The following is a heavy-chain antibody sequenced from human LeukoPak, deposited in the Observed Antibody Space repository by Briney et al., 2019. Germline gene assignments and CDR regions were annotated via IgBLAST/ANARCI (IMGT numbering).Heavy chain of an antibody. D-gene: IGHD5-12*01. Sequence: SETLSLTWTVSGSSISSYYWGWIRQPPGKTLEWIGYVYYSGSTNYNPSLKSRVTISVDTSKNQFSLRLSSVTAADTAVYYCARDGYSGSDALWGQGTLVTVSS. J-gene: IGHJ4*02. CDR2: VYYSGST. CDR3: ARDGYSGSDAL. CDR1: GSSISSYY. V-gene: IGHV4-59*01.